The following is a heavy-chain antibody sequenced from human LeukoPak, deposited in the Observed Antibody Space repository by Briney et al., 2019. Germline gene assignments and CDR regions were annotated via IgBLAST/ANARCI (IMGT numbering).Heavy chain of an antibody. CDR1: GGSISSYY. CDR2: IYYSGST. Sequence: SETLSLTCTVSGGSISSYYWSWIWQPPGKGLEWIGYIYYSGSTNYNPSLKSRVTISVDTSKNQFSLKLSSVTAADTAVYYCARLRSAAGTGFDYWGQGTLVTVSS. V-gene: IGHV4-59*08. D-gene: IGHD6-13*01. J-gene: IGHJ4*02. CDR3: ARLRSAAGTGFDY.